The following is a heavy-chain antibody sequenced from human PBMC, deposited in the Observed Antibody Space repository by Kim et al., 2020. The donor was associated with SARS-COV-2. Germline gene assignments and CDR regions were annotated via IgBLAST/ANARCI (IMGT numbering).Heavy chain of an antibody. CDR2: INPSGGST. CDR1: GYTFTSYY. D-gene: IGHD2-15*01. V-gene: IGHV1-46*01. J-gene: IGHJ6*02. CDR3: ARDFHCSGGSCYPSTGYYGMDV. Sequence: ASVKVSCKASGYTFTSYYMHWVRQAPGQGLEWMGIINPSGGSTSYAQKFQGRVTMTRDTSTSTVYMELSSLRSEDTAVYYCARDFHCSGGSCYPSTGYYGMDVWGQGTTVTVSS.